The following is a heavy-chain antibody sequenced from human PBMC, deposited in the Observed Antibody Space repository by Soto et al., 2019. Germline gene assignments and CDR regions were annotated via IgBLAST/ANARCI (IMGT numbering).Heavy chain of an antibody. J-gene: IGHJ4*02. V-gene: IGHV1-46*01. D-gene: IGHD3-22*01. CDR3: ASPNPHYYDSSGPFDY. CDR1: GYTFTSYY. Sequence: GASVKVSCKASGYTFTSYYMHWVRQAPGQGLEWMGIINPSGGSTSYAQKFQGRVTMTRDTSTSTVYMELSSLRSEDTAVYYCASPNPHYYDSSGPFDYWGQGTLVTVS. CDR2: INPSGGST.